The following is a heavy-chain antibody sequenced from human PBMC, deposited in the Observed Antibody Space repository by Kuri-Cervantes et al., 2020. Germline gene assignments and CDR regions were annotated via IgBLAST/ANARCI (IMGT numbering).Heavy chain of an antibody. J-gene: IGHJ3*02. D-gene: IGHD2-21*01. CDR3: ARTAPVAFDAFEI. CDR2: ISYDGSNQ. Sequence: GESLKISCAASGFTFSSHAMHWVRQAPGKGLEWVAVISYDGSNQYYADSVKGRFTISRDNSKNTLYLQMNSLRAEDTAVYYCARTAPVAFDAFEIWGQGTMVTVSS. V-gene: IGHV3-30-3*01. CDR1: GFTFSSHA.